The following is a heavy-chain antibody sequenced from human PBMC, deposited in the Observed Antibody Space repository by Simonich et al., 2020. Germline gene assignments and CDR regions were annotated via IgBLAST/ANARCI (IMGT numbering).Heavy chain of an antibody. J-gene: IGHJ6*02. D-gene: IGHD3-10*01. Sequence: QVQLVPSGAEVKKPGSSVKVSCKASGGTFRSYAISWVRQAPGQVFEWMGGISPSIRIANYDKKFQGTVTSPADKSTSTAYMELSSLRSCDTAVYYCARAAEGGSGSYYTEIYYYYGMDVWGQGTTVTVSS. V-gene: IGHV1-69*10. CDR3: ARAAEGGSGSYYTEIYYYYGMDV. CDR2: ISPSIRIA. CDR1: GGTFRSYA.